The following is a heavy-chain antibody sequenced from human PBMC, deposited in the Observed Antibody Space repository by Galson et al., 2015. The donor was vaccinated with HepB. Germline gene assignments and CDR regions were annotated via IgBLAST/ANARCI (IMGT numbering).Heavy chain of an antibody. Sequence: SLRLSCAASGFTFSSYGMHRVRQAPGKGLEWVAVISYDGSNKYYADSVKGRFTISRDNSKNTLYLQMNSLRAEDTAVHYCAKDKQWLSYYYYGIDVWGQGTTVTVSS. D-gene: IGHD6-19*01. CDR3: AKDKQWLSYYYYGIDV. V-gene: IGHV3-30*18. CDR2: ISYDGSNK. J-gene: IGHJ6*02. CDR1: GFTFSSYG.